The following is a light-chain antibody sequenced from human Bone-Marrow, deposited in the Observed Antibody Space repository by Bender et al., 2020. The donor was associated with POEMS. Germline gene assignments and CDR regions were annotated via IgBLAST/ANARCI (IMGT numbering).Light chain of an antibody. J-gene: IGLJ2*01. V-gene: IGLV3-21*01. CDR3: QSLDNTGTSVT. CDR1: NIGSKS. Sequence: SYVLTQPPSVSVAPGKTARITCGGNNIGSKSVHWYQQKPGQAPVLVIYKDTERPSGIPERFSGSSSGTMVSLTISRVQAEDEAEYYCQSLDNTGTSVTFGGGTKLTVL. CDR2: KDT.